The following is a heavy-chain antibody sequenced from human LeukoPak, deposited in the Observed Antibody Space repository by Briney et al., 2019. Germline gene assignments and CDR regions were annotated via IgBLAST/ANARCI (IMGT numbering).Heavy chain of an antibody. CDR3: ARVRLPWSGYLTAFDY. D-gene: IGHD3-3*01. Sequence: GASLKVSCKASGYTFTGYYMHWVRQAPGQGLEWMGWINPNSGGTNYAQKFQGRVTMTRDTSISTAYMELRRLRSDDTAVYYCARVRLPWSGYLTAFDYWGQGTLVTVSS. V-gene: IGHV1-2*02. CDR1: GYTFTGYY. CDR2: INPNSGGT. J-gene: IGHJ4*02.